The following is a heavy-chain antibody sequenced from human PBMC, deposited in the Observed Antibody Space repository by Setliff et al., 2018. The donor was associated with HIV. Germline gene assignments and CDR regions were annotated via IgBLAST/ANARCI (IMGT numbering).Heavy chain of an antibody. CDR1: GYTFSTYG. D-gene: IGHD3-16*01. J-gene: IGHJ4*02. CDR3: ARVDGYNNYDSGGLDY. CDR2: ISVYNDST. Sequence: ASVKVSCKASGYTFSTYGISWVRQAPGQGLEWMGWISVYNDSTNYAQKFQGRVTMTTDTSTNTAYMELRSLRSDDTAVYHCARVDGYNNYDSGGLDYWGQGTLVTVSS. V-gene: IGHV1-18*01.